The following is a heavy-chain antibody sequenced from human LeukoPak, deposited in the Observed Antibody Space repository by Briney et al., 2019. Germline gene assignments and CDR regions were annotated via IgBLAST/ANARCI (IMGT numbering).Heavy chain of an antibody. CDR3: ARTNAFDV. J-gene: IGHJ3*01. V-gene: IGHV4-4*07. Sequence: SETLSLTCSVSGGSISSYYWSWIRQPAGKGLEWIGRMYTNGKSDYSPSLKSRVTMSVDMSKNQVSLKLSSVTAADTAVYYCARTNAFDVWGQGIMVTVSS. CDR2: MYTNGKS. CDR1: GGSISSYY.